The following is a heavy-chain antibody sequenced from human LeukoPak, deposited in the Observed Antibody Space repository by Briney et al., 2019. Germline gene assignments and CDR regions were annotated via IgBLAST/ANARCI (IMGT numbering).Heavy chain of an antibody. CDR3: AKDQRWESPHYLDS. V-gene: IGHV3-23*01. J-gene: IGHJ4*02. D-gene: IGHD1-26*01. Sequence: GGSLRLSCAASGFTFSSSAMSWVRQVPGKGLEWVSGISASGGSTSYADSVRGRFTISRDNSKNTLYVQMNSLRDEDTAVYHCAKDQRWESPHYLDSWGQGTLVTVSS. CDR1: GFTFSSSA. CDR2: ISASGGST.